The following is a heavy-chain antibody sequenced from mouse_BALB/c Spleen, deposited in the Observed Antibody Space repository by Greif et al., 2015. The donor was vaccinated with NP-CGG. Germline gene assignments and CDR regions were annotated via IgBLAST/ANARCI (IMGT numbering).Heavy chain of an antibody. CDR3: ARSSSHGNYGY. J-gene: IGHJ2*01. D-gene: IGHD2-1*01. CDR2: IYPGDGDT. CDR1: GYAFSSYW. Sequence: QVQLQQSGAELVRPGSSVKISCKASGYAFSSYWMNWVKQRPGQGLEWIGQIYPGDGDTNYTGKFKGKATLTADKSSSTAYMQLSSLTSEDSAVYFCARSSSHGNYGYWGQGTTLTVSS. V-gene: IGHV1-80*01.